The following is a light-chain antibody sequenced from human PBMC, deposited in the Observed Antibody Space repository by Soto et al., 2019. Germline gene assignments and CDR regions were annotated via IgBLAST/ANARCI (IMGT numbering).Light chain of an antibody. CDR1: SSNIGSNT. CDR2: SNN. CDR3: AAWDDSLNGPL. Sequence: QSVLTQPPSASGTPGQRVTISCSGSSSNIGSNTVNWYQQLPGTAPKLLIYSNNQRPSGVPDRFSGSKSGTSASLAISGLQSEEEADYYCAAWDDSLNGPLFGGGTKLTVL. J-gene: IGLJ2*01. V-gene: IGLV1-44*01.